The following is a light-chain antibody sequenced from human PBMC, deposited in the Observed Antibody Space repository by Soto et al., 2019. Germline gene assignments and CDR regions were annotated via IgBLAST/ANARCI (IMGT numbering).Light chain of an antibody. V-gene: IGKV3-15*01. CDR1: QSVSSK. J-gene: IGKJ1*01. CDR2: GAS. Sequence: EIVMSQSPATLSVSPGERATLSCRASQSVSSKVAWYQQKPGQAPRLLIYGASVRATGIPDRFSGSGSGTDFTLTISCLQSEDFATYYCQQYYSYPRTFGQGTKVDIK. CDR3: QQYYSYPRT.